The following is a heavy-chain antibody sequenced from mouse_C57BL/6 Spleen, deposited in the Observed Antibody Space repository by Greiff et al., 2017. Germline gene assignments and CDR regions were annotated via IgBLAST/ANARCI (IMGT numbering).Heavy chain of an antibody. Sequence: VKLQESGAELVRPGASVTLSCTASGYTFTDYEMHWVKQTPVHGLEWIGAIDPETGGTAYNQKFKGKALLTADKSSSTAYMELRSLTAEDSAVYYRTRGCRSGDAMGYWGQGASVTVS. J-gene: IGHJ4*01. D-gene: IGHD2-14*01. CDR2: IDPETGGT. V-gene: IGHV1-15*01. CDR3: TRGCRSGDAMGY. CDR1: GYTFTDYE.